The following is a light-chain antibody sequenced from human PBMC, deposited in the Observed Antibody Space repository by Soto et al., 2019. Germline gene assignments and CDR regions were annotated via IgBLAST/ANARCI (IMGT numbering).Light chain of an antibody. V-gene: IGKV3-20*01. Sequence: EIVLTQSPGTLSLSPGERATLSCRASQSVSSTYIAWYQQNPGRAPRPLIYGASSRATGIPDRFSGSGSGTDFTLTISRLEPEDFAVYFCQQYRRSPPFTFGQGTKVEIK. J-gene: IGKJ2*01. CDR2: GAS. CDR3: QQYRRSPPFT. CDR1: QSVSSTY.